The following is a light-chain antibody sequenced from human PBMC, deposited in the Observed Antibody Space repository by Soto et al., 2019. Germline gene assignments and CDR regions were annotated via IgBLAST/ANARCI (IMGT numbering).Light chain of an antibody. CDR3: SSYTTSSTLV. J-gene: IGLJ1*01. CDR1: SSDVGGYNY. CDR2: DVS. V-gene: IGLV2-14*01. Sequence: LTQPASVSGSPGQSITISCTGTSSDVGGYNYVSWYQQHPGKAPKLMIYDVSNRPSGVSNRFSGSKSGNTASLTISGLQAEDEADYYCSSYTTSSTLVFGTGTMVTVL.